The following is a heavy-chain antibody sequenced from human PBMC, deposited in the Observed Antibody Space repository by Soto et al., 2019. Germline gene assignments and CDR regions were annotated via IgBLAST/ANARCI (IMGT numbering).Heavy chain of an antibody. J-gene: IGHJ4*02. CDR2: ISGSGGST. CDR3: AKGSYGLPYYFDY. Sequence: GGSLRLSCAASGFTFSGYAMSWVRQSPGKGLEWVSAISGSGGSTYYADSVKGRFTISRDNSKNTLYLQMNSLRAEDTAVYYCAKGSYGLPYYFDYWGQGTLVTVSS. V-gene: IGHV3-23*01. D-gene: IGHD5-18*01. CDR1: GFTFSGYA.